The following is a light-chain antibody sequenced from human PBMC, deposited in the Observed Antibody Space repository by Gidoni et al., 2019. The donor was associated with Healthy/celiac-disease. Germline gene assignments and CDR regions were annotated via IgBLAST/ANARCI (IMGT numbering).Light chain of an antibody. V-gene: IGKV3-20*01. CDR3: QQYGSSPPIT. CDR2: GAS. Sequence: EIVLTQSPVTLSLSPGERATLSCRASQSVSSSYLAWYQQKPGQAPRLLIYGASSRATSIPDRFSGSGSGTDFTLTISRLEPEDFAVYYCQQYGSSPPITFGQXTRLEIK. CDR1: QSVSSSY. J-gene: IGKJ5*01.